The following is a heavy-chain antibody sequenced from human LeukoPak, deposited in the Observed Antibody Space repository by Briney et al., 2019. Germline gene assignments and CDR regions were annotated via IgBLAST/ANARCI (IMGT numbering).Heavy chain of an antibody. J-gene: IGHJ4*02. CDR3: ARTWKYYFDN. D-gene: IGHD1-1*01. CDR1: GFTFSSYA. CDR2: ITSSSSHI. Sequence: PGGSLRLSCAASGFTFSSYAMRSVRQAPGKGLEWVSSITSSSSHIYYADSVKGRFTISRDNAKNSLFLQMNSLRADDTAVYYCARTWKYYFDNWGQGTLVTVSS. V-gene: IGHV3-21*01.